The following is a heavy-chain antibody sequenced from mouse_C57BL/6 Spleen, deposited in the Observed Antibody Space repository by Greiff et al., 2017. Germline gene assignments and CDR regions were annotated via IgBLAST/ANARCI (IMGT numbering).Heavy chain of an antibody. CDR3: ARSSGSSYSYAMDY. D-gene: IGHD1-1*01. Sequence: VQLQQSGAELARPGASVKLSCKASGYTFTSYGISWVKQRTGQGLEWIGEIYPRSGNTYYNEKFKGKATLTSDTSSSTAYMQLSSLTSEDSAIYFCARSSGSSYSYAMDYWGQGTSVTVSS. CDR2: IYPRSGNT. CDR1: GYTFTSYG. J-gene: IGHJ4*01. V-gene: IGHV1-81*01.